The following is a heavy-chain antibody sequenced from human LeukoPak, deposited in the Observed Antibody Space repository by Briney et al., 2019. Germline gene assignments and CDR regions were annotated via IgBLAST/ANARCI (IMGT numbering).Heavy chain of an antibody. CDR2: ISSSSSYI. D-gene: IGHD3-22*01. CDR1: GFTFSSYS. J-gene: IGHJ3*02. CDR3: ASLGYYDSSGYYPDAFDI. Sequence: PGGSLRLSCAASGFTFSSYSMNWVRQAPGKGLEWVSSISSSSSYIYYADSVKGRFTISRDNAKNSLYLQMNSLRAEDTAVYYCASLGYYDSSGYYPDAFDIWGQGTMVTVSS. V-gene: IGHV3-21*01.